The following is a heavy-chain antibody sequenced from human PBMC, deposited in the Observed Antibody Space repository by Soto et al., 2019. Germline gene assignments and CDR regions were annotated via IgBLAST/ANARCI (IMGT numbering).Heavy chain of an antibody. CDR3: AVDSGDHFDY. J-gene: IGHJ4*02. CDR2: IYYSGST. V-gene: IGHV4-59*08. D-gene: IGHD7-27*01. CDR1: GGSISSYY. Sequence: SETLSLTCTVSGGSISSYYWSWIRQPPGKGLEWIGYIYYSGSTYYNPSLKSRVTISVDTSKNQFSLKLSSVTAADTAVYYCAVDSGDHFDYWGQGTLVTVSS.